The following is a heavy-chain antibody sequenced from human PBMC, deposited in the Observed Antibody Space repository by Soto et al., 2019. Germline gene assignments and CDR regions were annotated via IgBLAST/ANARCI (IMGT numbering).Heavy chain of an antibody. CDR3: AREEATAGNDCFDY. CDR1: TGSY. J-gene: IGHJ4*02. Sequence: QVQLVQSGAEVKKPGASVKVSCKASTGSYLHWVRQAPGQGLEWMGWINPNSGGTHYAEHFQGRVTMTWDTSISTVYMELNSLTSDDTAVYYCAREEATAGNDCFDYWGQGTLVTVSS. CDR2: INPNSGGT. V-gene: IGHV1-2*02. D-gene: IGHD6-13*01.